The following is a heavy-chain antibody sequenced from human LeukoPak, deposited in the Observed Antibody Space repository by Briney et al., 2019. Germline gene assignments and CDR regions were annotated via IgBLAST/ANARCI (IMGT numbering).Heavy chain of an antibody. D-gene: IGHD1-7*01. V-gene: IGHV3-7*01. Sequence: GGSLRLSCAASGFTFTNYWMTWVREAPGKGPEWVANIRQDGSETNYVDSVRGRFTIARDNTKNSLYLQMTSLRGEDTAVYYCASRAGKPGNTPWCFDYWGQGALVTVSS. CDR3: ASRAGKPGNTPWCFDY. J-gene: IGHJ4*02. CDR2: IRQDGSET. CDR1: GFTFTNYW.